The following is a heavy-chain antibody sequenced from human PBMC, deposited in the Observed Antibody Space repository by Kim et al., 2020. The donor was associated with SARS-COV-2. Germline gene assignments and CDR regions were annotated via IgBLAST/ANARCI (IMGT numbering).Heavy chain of an antibody. CDR1: GFPFSNVW. J-gene: IGHJ4*02. Sequence: GGSLRLSCAASGFPFSNVWMSWVRQAPGRGLEWVGRIKSKTDGEATDYAAPVKGRFTMSRDDSKNTLHLQMNILETEDTGVYYCTTLISAAGRGYWGQGTLVTVSS. D-gene: IGHD6-13*01. CDR2: IKSKTDGEAT. CDR3: TTLISAAGRGY. V-gene: IGHV3-15*01.